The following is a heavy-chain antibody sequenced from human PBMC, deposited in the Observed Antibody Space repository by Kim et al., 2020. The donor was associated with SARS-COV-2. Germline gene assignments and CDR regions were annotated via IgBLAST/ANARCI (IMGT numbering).Heavy chain of an antibody. J-gene: IGHJ4*02. D-gene: IGHD4-17*01. CDR3: ARDKGDYGDYFDY. V-gene: IGHV3-30*04. Sequence: GGSLRLSCAASGFTFSSYAMHWVRQAPGKGLEWVAVISYDGSNKYYADSVKGRFTISRDNSKNTLYLQMNSLRAEDTAVYYCARDKGDYGDYFDYWGQGT. CDR2: ISYDGSNK. CDR1: GFTFSSYA.